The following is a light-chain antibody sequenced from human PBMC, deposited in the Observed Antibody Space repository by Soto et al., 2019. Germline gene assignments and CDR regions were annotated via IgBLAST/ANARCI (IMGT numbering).Light chain of an antibody. V-gene: IGKV1-33*01. CDR1: QDISIY. J-gene: IGKJ4*01. CDR3: QQYDNLPSLT. CDR2: DAS. Sequence: DIQMTQSPSSLSASVGDRVTITCQASQDISIYLNWYQQKPGKAPKLLIYDASNLETGVPSRFSGSGSGTEFTFTISSLQPEDIATYYCQQYDNLPSLTFGGGTKVEIK.